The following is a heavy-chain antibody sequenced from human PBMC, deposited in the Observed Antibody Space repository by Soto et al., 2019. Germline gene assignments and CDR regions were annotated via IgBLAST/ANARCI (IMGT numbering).Heavy chain of an antibody. CDR1: GGSISSSRYY. D-gene: IGHD3-16*01. V-gene: IGHV4-39*01. Sequence: SETRYIARTVSGGSISSSRYYWGWIRQPPGKGLEWIGGIYYSGSTYYNPSLKSRVTISVDTSKNQFSLKLSSVTAADTAGYYCARLYEYVDVWGSSPSVLDYWGQGTLVTVSS. CDR3: ARLYEYVDVWGSSPSVLDY. J-gene: IGHJ4*02. CDR2: IYYSGST.